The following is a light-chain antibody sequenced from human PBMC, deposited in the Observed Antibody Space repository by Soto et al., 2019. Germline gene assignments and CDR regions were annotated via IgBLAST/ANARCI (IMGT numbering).Light chain of an antibody. CDR1: SSDVGGYNY. CDR3: SSYASSSTGV. Sequence: QSALTQPASASGSPGQSITISCTGTSSDVGGYNYVSWYQQHPGKAPKLMIYDVSNRPSGVSNRFSGSKSGNTASLTISGLQAEDEADYYCSSYASSSTGVFGGGTKVTVL. CDR2: DVS. V-gene: IGLV2-14*01. J-gene: IGLJ2*01.